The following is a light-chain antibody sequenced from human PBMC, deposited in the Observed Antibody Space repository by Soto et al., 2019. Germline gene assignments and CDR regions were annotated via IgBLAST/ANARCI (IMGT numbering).Light chain of an antibody. V-gene: IGKV1-33*01. CDR3: QQYDDLPIT. J-gene: IGKJ5*01. CDR2: DAS. Sequence: DIQMTQSRSTLSACVGDTVTITCQASQDISHYLNWYQQKPGKALKLLIYDASNLHPGVPSRFRGSGSGTEFSFNITSLQPEDVATYYCQQYDDLPITFGQGTRLEIK. CDR1: QDISHY.